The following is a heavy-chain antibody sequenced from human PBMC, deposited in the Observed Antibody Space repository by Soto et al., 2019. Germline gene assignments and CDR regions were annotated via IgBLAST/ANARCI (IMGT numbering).Heavy chain of an antibody. CDR1: GYSFTTYG. Sequence: QVQLVQSGAEVKKPGASVKVSCKASGYSFTTYGIAWVRQAPGQGLEWMGWISTYNGDTDYAQNLQGRVIMTTDTSTPPAYMELRSLRSDDTAVYYCAREGSRPYYYYGMDVWGQGTTVSVSS. V-gene: IGHV1-18*04. J-gene: IGHJ6*02. D-gene: IGHD2-15*01. CDR2: ISTYNGDT. CDR3: AREGSRPYYYYGMDV.